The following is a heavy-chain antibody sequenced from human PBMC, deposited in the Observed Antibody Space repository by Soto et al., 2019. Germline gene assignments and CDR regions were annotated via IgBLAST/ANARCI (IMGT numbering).Heavy chain of an antibody. J-gene: IGHJ5*02. CDR2: ISGSGVSI. CDR3: VKRQDSSDRSGYQA. D-gene: IGHD3-3*01. Sequence: GGSLRLSCAASGFIFTDYAMTWVRQAPGKGLEWVSVISGSGVSIYYTDSVRGRFTISRDNSKNTLYLQMHSLRPEDTAVYFCVKRQDSSDRSGYQAWGPGIQVTVSS. V-gene: IGHV3-23*01. CDR1: GFIFTDYA.